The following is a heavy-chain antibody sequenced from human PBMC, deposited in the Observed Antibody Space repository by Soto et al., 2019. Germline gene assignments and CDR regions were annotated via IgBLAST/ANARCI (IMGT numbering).Heavy chain of an antibody. V-gene: IGHV1-69*06. Sequence: SVKVSCKASGGTFSSYAISWVRQAPGQGLEWMGGIIPIFGTANYAQKFQGRVTITADKSTSTAYMELSSLRSEDTAVYYCASQVYSSSAKGYYFDYWGQGTLVTVSS. D-gene: IGHD6-6*01. CDR2: IIPIFGTA. CDR1: GGTFSSYA. J-gene: IGHJ4*02. CDR3: ASQVYSSSAKGYYFDY.